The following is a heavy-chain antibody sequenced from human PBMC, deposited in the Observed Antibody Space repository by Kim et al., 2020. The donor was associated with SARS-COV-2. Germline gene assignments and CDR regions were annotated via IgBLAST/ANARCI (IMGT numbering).Heavy chain of an antibody. J-gene: IGHJ4*02. D-gene: IGHD1-1*01. CDR3: AKQRNEHY. V-gene: IGHV3-23*01. CDR2: GGSK. Sequence: GGSKDYADSVKGRFTISRDKSKNTLYLQMNSLRAEDTAVYYCAKQRNEHYWGQGTLVTVSS.